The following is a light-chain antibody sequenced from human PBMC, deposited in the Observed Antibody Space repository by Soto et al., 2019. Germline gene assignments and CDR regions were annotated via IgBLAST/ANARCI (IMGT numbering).Light chain of an antibody. CDR1: QSVSSSY. Sequence: ESVLTQSPGTLSMSPGERATLSCRASQSVSSSYSAWYQQKPGQAPRLLIYGASRRATGIPDRVSGSGSGTDFTRTISSLETEDFAVYYCQQYGSSPFTFGPGTKVDIK. V-gene: IGKV3-20*01. J-gene: IGKJ3*01. CDR2: GAS. CDR3: QQYGSSPFT.